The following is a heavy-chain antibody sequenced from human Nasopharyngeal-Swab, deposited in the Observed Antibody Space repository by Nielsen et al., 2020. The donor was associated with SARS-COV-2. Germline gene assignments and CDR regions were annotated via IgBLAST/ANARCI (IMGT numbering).Heavy chain of an antibody. D-gene: IGHD4-17*01. V-gene: IGHV1-2*02. CDR3: ARRPATVDDAFDI. CDR1: GYTFTGYY. CDR2: INPNSGGT. J-gene: IGHJ3*02. Sequence: ASVKVSCKASGYTFTGYYMHWVRQAPGQGLEWMGWINPNSGGTNYAQKFQGRVTMTRDTSISTAYMELSRLRSDDTAVYYCARRPATVDDAFDIRGQGTMVTVSS.